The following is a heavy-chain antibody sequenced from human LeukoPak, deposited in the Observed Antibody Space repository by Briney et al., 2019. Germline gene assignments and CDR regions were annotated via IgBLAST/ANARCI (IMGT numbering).Heavy chain of an antibody. D-gene: IGHD3-9*01. Sequence: GGSLRLSCAASGFTFSSYSMNWVRQAPGKGLEWVSSISSSSSYIYYADSVKGRFTISRDNAKNSLYLQMNSLRAEDTAVYYCARGLRYFDWLLRSYGMDVWGQGTTVTVSS. V-gene: IGHV3-21*01. J-gene: IGHJ6*02. CDR2: ISSSSSYI. CDR1: GFTFSSYS. CDR3: ARGLRYFDWLLRSYGMDV.